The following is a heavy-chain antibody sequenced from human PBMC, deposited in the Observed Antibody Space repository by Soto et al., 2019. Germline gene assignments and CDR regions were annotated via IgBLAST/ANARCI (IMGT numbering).Heavy chain of an antibody. Sequence: SETLSLTCTVSGGSISSGDYYWSWIRQPPGKGLEWIGYIYYSGSTYYNPSLKSRVTISVDTSKNQFSLKLSSVTAADTAVYYCASLDTSGWNYFDYWGQGTLVTVS. V-gene: IGHV4-30-4*01. CDR2: IYYSGST. CDR1: GGSISSGDYY. J-gene: IGHJ4*02. D-gene: IGHD5-18*01. CDR3: ASLDTSGWNYFDY.